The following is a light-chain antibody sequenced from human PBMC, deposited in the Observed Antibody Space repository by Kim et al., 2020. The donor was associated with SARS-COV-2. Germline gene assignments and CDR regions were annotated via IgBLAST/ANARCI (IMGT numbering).Light chain of an antibody. Sequence: EIVLTQSPGTLSLSPGERATLSCRASQSVSSNYLVWYQQKPGQAPRLLIYEASSRATGIPDRFSGSGSGTDFTLTISRLEPEDFAAYYCQQYGRSPPITFGQGTRLEIK. CDR1: QSVSSNY. J-gene: IGKJ5*01. V-gene: IGKV3-20*01. CDR3: QQYGRSPPIT. CDR2: EAS.